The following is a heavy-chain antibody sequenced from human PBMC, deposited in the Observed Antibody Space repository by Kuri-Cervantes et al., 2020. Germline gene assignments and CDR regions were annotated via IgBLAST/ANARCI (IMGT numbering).Heavy chain of an antibody. CDR3: ASGRKVVVVPAAMPGYYYYGMDV. J-gene: IGHJ6*02. CDR2: ISAYNGNT. CDR1: GYTFTSYG. Sequence: GGSLRLSCKASGYTFTSYGISWVRQAPGQGLEWMGWISAYNGNTNYAQKLQGRVTMTTDTSTSTAYMEPRSLRSDDTAVYYCASGRKVVVVPAAMPGYYYYGMDVWGQGTTVTVSS. D-gene: IGHD2-2*01. V-gene: IGHV1-18*01.